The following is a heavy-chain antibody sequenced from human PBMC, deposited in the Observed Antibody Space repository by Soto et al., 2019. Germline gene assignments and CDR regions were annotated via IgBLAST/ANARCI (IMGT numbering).Heavy chain of an antibody. J-gene: IGHJ4*02. CDR1: GFSLSTSGVG. D-gene: IGHD4-4*01. CDR2: IYLDDDM. Sequence: QITLKESGPTLVKPTQTLTLTCTFSGFSLSTSGVGVGWIRQPPGKALEWLALIYLDDDMLYSPSLQTRLTITKDTSKNHVVLTMTNMDPVDTATYFCARRRALHEYYFDYWGQGALVTVSS. CDR3: ARRRALHEYYFDY. V-gene: IGHV2-5*02.